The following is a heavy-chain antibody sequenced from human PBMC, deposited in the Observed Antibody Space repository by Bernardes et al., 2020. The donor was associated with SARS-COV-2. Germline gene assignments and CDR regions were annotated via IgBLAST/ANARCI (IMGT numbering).Heavy chain of an antibody. CDR2: IYYSGST. J-gene: IGHJ3*02. D-gene: IGHD6-19*01. Sequence: SETLSLTCTVSGGSISSVGYYWSWRRQHPGKGLEWIGYIYYSGSTYYNPSLKSRVTISVDTSKNQFSLKLSSVTAADTAVYYCARGSGGSGWYGGAFDIWGQGTMVTVSS. V-gene: IGHV4-31*03. CDR3: ARGSGGSGWYGGAFDI. CDR1: GGSISSVGYY.